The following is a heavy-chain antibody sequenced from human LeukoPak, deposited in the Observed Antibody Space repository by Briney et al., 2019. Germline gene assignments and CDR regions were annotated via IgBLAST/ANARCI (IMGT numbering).Heavy chain of an antibody. V-gene: IGHV4-59*01. D-gene: IGHD6-13*01. CDR1: GGSISSYY. CDR3: ARVAAVISRYYYYMDV. J-gene: IGHJ6*03. CDR2: IYYSGST. Sequence: SETLSLTCTVSGGSISSYYWSWIRQPPGKGLEWIGYIYYSGSTNYNPSLKSRVTISVDTSKNQFSLKLSSVTAADTAVYYCARVAAVISRYYYYMDVWGKGTTVTISS.